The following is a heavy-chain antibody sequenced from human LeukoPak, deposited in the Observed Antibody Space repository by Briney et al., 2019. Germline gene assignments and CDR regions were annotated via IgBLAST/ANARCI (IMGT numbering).Heavy chain of an antibody. D-gene: IGHD3-9*01. J-gene: IGHJ2*01. CDR1: GDSVRSYY. V-gene: IGHV4-59*02. CDR2: IHYSGST. CDR3: ARAEDYYDILTGYSNFYWYFDL. Sequence: SETLSLTCTVSGDSVRSYYWSWIRQPPGKGLEWIGNIHYSGSTEYSSSLKSRVTISVDTSNNQFSLRVTSLTAADTAVYYCARAEDYYDILTGYSNFYWYFDLWGRGTLVTVSS.